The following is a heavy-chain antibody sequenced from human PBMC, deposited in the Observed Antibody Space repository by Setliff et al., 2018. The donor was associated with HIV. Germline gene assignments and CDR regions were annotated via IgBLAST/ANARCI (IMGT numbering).Heavy chain of an antibody. Sequence: GSLRLSCAASGFTLSTYTMNWVRQAPGKGLEWISSISSNIIYIYYADSVRGRFTISRDNAKNSLYLQMNSLRAEDTAVYYCVRDYGSGTNFFYSMDVWGKGTTVTVSS. CDR1: GFTLSTYT. D-gene: IGHD3-10*01. V-gene: IGHV3-21*01. CDR2: ISSNIIYI. CDR3: VRDYGSGTNFFYSMDV. J-gene: IGHJ6*03.